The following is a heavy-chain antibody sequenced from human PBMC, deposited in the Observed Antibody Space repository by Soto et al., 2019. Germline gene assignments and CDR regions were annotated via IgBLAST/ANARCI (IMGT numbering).Heavy chain of an antibody. V-gene: IGHV3-33*01. D-gene: IGHD2-15*01. Sequence: PGGSLRLSCAASGFTFSSYGMHWVRQAPGKGLEWVAVIWYDGSNKYYADSVKGRFTISRDNSKNTLYLQMNSLRAEDTAVYYCARNFYCSGRSCSGYNLFDPWGQGTLATVSS. CDR3: ARNFYCSGRSCSGYNLFDP. CDR1: GFTFSSYG. J-gene: IGHJ5*02. CDR2: IWYDGSNK.